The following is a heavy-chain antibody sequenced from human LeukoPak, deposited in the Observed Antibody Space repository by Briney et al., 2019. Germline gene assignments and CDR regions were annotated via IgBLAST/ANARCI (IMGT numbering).Heavy chain of an antibody. CDR1: GFTFSSYA. V-gene: IGHV3-21*01. CDR3: ARDQRVYYYYMDV. D-gene: IGHD6-25*01. J-gene: IGHJ6*03. Sequence: GGSLRLSCAASGFTFSSYAMSWVRQAPGKGLEWVSSISSSSSYIYYADSVKGRFTISRDNAKNSLYLQMNSLRAEDTAVYYCARDQRVYYYYMDVWGKGTTVTVSS. CDR2: ISSSSSYI.